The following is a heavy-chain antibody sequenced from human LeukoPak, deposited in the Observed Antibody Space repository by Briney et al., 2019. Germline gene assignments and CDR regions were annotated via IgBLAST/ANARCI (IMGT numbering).Heavy chain of an antibody. Sequence: PSGTLSHTRTVSLGSISSYHLTWIRQPAARGLEWIGRIYTSGSTNQHPYLKSRVTSSVDTSNNQFYLKLSSATAEDPAVYCCARETEVSGGRSWDFWGQGTLVTVSS. CDR1: LGSISSYH. D-gene: IGHD6-19*01. CDR3: ARETEVSGGRSWDF. CDR2: IYTSGST. V-gene: IGHV4-4*07. J-gene: IGHJ4*02.